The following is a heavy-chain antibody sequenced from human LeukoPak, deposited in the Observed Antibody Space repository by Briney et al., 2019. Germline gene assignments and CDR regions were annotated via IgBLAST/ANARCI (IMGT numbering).Heavy chain of an antibody. Sequence: GGSLRLSCAASGFTVSSNYMSWVRQAPGKGLEWVSVIYSGGSTYYADSVKGRFTISRDNSKNTLYLQMNSLRAEDTAVYYCARMSKRFLPEYYYYYMDVWGKGTTVTISS. CDR2: IYSGGST. CDR1: GFTVSSNY. V-gene: IGHV3-66*01. J-gene: IGHJ6*03. CDR3: ARMSKRFLPEYYYYYMDV. D-gene: IGHD3-10*01.